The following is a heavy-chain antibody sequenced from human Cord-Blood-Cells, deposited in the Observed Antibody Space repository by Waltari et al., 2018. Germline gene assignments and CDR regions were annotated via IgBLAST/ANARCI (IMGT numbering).Heavy chain of an antibody. D-gene: IGHD7-27*01. Sequence: QLQLVQSGAEAQTPGASAEVSCKASGYTFTRYDINWRRTATGQGIEWMGWLNPNSGNTGYAQKFQGRVTMTRNTSISTAYMELSSLRSEDTAVYYCARGPTWGSDAFDIWGQGTMVTVSS. CDR3: ARGPTWGSDAFDI. CDR2: LNPNSGNT. V-gene: IGHV1-8*01. J-gene: IGHJ3*02. CDR1: GYTFTRYD.